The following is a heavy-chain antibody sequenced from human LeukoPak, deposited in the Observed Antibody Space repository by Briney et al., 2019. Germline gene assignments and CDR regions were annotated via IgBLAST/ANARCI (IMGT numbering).Heavy chain of an antibody. V-gene: IGHV4-59*12. Sequence: SETLSLTCTVSGGSISSYYWSWIRQPPGKGLEWIGEIYHSGSTNYNPSLKSRVTISVDTSKNQFSLKLSSVTAADTAVYYCAGAVVVVAADYYYYMDVWGKGTTVTVSS. CDR2: IYHSGST. CDR3: AGAVVVVAADYYYYMDV. CDR1: GGSISSYY. D-gene: IGHD2-15*01. J-gene: IGHJ6*03.